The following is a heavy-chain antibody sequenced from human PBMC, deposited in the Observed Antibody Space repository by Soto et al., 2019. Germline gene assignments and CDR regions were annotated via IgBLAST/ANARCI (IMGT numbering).Heavy chain of an antibody. CDR1: GGSISSYY. CDR2: IYYSGST. J-gene: IGHJ6*02. Sequence: SETLSLTCTVSGGSISSYYWIWIRQPPGKGLEWIGYIYYSGSTNYNPSLKSRVTISVDTSKNQFSLKLSSVTAADTAVYYCARLVGSTSQSHGDYYYGMDVWGQGTTVTVS. CDR3: ARLVGSTSQSHGDYYYGMDV. D-gene: IGHD2-2*01. V-gene: IGHV4-59*01.